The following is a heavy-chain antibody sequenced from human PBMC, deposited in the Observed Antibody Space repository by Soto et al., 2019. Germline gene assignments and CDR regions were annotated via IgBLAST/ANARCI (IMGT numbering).Heavy chain of an antibody. CDR1: GFTFSNYA. Sequence: VQLLESGGGLVQPGGSLRLSCAASGFTFSNYAMSWVRQAPGKVLEWVSSINIVGGNTNYADSVRGRFTMSRDDSKNTVFLQMNSLRAEDTAIYYCTKNYYFDSWGQGTLITVSS. CDR2: INIVGGNT. CDR3: TKNYYFDS. J-gene: IGHJ4*02. V-gene: IGHV3-23*01.